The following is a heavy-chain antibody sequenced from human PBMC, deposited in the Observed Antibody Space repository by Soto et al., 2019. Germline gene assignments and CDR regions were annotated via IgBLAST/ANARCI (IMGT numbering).Heavy chain of an antibody. V-gene: IGHV3-7*01. D-gene: IGHD2-2*01. CDR2: IKQDGSEK. J-gene: IGHJ6*02. Sequence: GGSLRLSCAASGFTFSNYLMNWVRQAPGKGLEWVANIKQDGSEKYFVDSVKGRFTISRDNAKNSLYLQMNSLRAEDTAVYYCARDLGRTAAGYYYYYAMDVWGQGTTVTVS. CDR1: GFTFSNYL. CDR3: ARDLGRTAAGYYYYYAMDV.